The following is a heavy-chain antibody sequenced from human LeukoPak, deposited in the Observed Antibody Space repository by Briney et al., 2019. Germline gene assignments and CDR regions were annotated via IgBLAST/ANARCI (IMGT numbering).Heavy chain of an antibody. D-gene: IGHD5-18*01. CDR3: ARNHLSGIQLWLYYMDV. J-gene: IGHJ6*03. V-gene: IGHV3-23*01. CDR2: ISGSGGST. CDR1: GFTFSSYA. Sequence: PGGSLRLSCAASGFTFSSYAMSWVRQAPGKGLEWVSAISGSGGSTYYADSVKGRFTISRDNSKNTLYLQMNSLRAEDTAVYYCARNHLSGIQLWLYYMDVWGKGTTVTISS.